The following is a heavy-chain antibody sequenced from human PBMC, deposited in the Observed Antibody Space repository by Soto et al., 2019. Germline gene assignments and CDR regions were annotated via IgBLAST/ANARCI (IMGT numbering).Heavy chain of an antibody. CDR3: AREPSSGRESSGPRVY. V-gene: IGHV1-69*08. J-gene: IGHJ4*02. D-gene: IGHD6-19*01. CDR2: IIPILGIA. CDR1: GGTFSSYT. Sequence: QVQLVQSGAEVKKPGSSVKVSCKASGGTFSSYTISWVRQAPGQGLEWMGRIIPILGIANYAQKFQGRVTITADKSTSTAYMELSSLRSEDTAVYYCAREPSSGRESSGPRVYWGQGTLVTVSS.